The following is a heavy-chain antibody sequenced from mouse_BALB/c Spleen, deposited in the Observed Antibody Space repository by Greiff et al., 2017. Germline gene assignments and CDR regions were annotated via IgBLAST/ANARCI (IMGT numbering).Heavy chain of an antibody. D-gene: IGHD2-4*01. V-gene: IGHV14-1*02. CDR2: IDPANGNT. J-gene: IGHJ3*01. CDR1: GFNIKDYY. Sequence: VQLQQSGAELVRPGALVKLSCKASGFNIKDYYMHWVKQRPEQGLEWIGRIDPANGNTKYDPKFQGKATITADTSSNTAYLQLSSLTSEDTAVYYCARDYDYDEGFAYWGQGTLVTVSA. CDR3: ARDYDYDEGFAY.